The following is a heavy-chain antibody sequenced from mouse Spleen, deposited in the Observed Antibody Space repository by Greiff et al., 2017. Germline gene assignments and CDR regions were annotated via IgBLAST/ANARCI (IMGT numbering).Heavy chain of an antibody. V-gene: IGHV14-1*01. Sequence: EVQLQQSGAELVRPGASVKLSCTASGFNIKDYYMHWVKQRPEQGLEWIGRIDPEDGDTEYAPKFQGKATMTADTSSNTAYLQLSSLTSEDTAVYYCTTWYYGSSYAMDYWGQGTSVTVSS. D-gene: IGHD1-1*01. CDR3: TTWYYGSSYAMDY. CDR1: GFNIKDYY. CDR2: IDPEDGDT. J-gene: IGHJ4*01.